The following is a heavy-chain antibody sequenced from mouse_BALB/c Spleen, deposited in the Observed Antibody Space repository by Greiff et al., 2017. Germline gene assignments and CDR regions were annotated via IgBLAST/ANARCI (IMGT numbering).Heavy chain of an antibody. CDR1: GYSFTGYF. D-gene: IGHD2-4*01. CDR2: INPYNGDT. V-gene: IGHV1-20*02. Sequence: EVQLQQSGPELVKPGASVKISCKASGYSFTGYFMNWVMQSHGKSPEWIGRINPYNGDTFYNQKFKGKATLTVDKSSSTAHMELRSLASEDSAVYYCARGDYDEAWFAYWGQGTLVTVSA. J-gene: IGHJ3*01. CDR3: ARGDYDEAWFAY.